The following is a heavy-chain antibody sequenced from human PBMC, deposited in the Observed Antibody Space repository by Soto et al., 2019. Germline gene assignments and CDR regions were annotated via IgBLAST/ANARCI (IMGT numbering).Heavy chain of an antibody. CDR3: AKDLGSYLSPAFDY. CDR2: ISSSSDIM. D-gene: IGHD1-26*01. V-gene: IGHV3-48*03. Sequence: PGVSLRLSCAASGFSFSRFEMNWVRQAPGKGLEWVSYISSSSDIMYYADSVKGRFAISRDNAKNSLLLQMNSLRPEDTAVYYCAKDLGSYLSPAFDYWGLGTLVTVSS. CDR1: GFSFSRFE. J-gene: IGHJ4*02.